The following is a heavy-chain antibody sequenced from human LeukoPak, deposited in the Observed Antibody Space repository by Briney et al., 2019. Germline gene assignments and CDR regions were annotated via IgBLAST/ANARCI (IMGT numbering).Heavy chain of an antibody. CDR1: VYTFTGYY. J-gene: IGHJ3*02. D-gene: IGHD2-2*02. CDR3: ARNSYSDAFDI. Sequence: ASVKVSCKASVYTFTGYYMHWVRLGPGPGLEWVGWGNPNRGGRNYAQKFQGRGTMTTDTSISTAYMELSRLRSDDTAVYYCARNSYSDAFDIWGEGTMVTVSS. V-gene: IGHV1-2*02. CDR2: GNPNRGGR.